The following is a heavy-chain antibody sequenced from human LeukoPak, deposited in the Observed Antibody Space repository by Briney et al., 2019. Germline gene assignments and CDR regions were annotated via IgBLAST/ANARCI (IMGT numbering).Heavy chain of an antibody. D-gene: IGHD3-10*01. CDR3: ARELLSITMVRGTFDY. J-gene: IGHJ4*02. V-gene: IGHV1-2*02. Sequence: GASVKVSCKASGYTFTGYYMHWVRQAPGQGLEWMGWINPNSGGTNYAQKFQGRVTMTRDTSISTAYMELSRLRSDDTAVYYCARELLSITMVRGTFDYWGQGTLVTVSS. CDR1: GYTFTGYY. CDR2: INPNSGGT.